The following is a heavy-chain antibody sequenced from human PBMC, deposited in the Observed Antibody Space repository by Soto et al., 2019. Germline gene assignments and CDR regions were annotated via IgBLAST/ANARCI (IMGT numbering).Heavy chain of an antibody. CDR1: GDSINDYY. J-gene: IGHJ4*02. CDR3: AKYRRTEAEGFTLDY. D-gene: IGHD6-13*01. Sequence: SETLSLTCTVSGDSINDYYWSWIRQPPGKRLEWIGYIYYTGSTTYNPSLESRVTMSVDTSKNQFSLKLNSVNAADTAVYYCAKYRRTEAEGFTLDYWGRGTLVTVSS. CDR2: IYYTGST. V-gene: IGHV4-59*01.